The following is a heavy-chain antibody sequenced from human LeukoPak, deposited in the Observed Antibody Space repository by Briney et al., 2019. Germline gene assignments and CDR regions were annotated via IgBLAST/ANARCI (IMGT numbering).Heavy chain of an antibody. CDR1: GFTFSSYA. CDR2: ISYDGSNK. CDR3: ARGRDYGDYVDY. J-gene: IGHJ4*02. V-gene: IGHV3-30-3*01. D-gene: IGHD4-17*01. Sequence: PGGSLRLSCAASGFTFSSYAMHWVRQAPGKGLEWVAVISYDGSNKYYADSVKGRFTISRDSSKNTLYLQMNSLRAEDTAVYYCARGRDYGDYVDYWGQGTLVTVSS.